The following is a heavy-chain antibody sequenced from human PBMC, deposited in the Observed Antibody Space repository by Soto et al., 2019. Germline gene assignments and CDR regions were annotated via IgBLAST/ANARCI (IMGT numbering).Heavy chain of an antibody. J-gene: IGHJ6*02. D-gene: IGHD3-10*01. CDR1: GYSFTSYW. V-gene: IGHV5-10-1*01. CDR2: IDPSDSYT. CDR3: ARPTDPSGSTLMDV. Sequence: PXDSLTISCKGSGYSFTSYWISLVRQMPGKGLEWMGRIDPSDSYTNYSPSFQGHVTISADKSISTAYLQWSSLKASDTAMYYCARPTDPSGSTLMDVWGQGTTVTVSS.